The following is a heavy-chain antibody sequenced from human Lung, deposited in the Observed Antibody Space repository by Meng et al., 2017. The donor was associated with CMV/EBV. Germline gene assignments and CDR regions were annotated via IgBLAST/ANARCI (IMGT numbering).Heavy chain of an antibody. CDR1: GFTFSYFW. J-gene: IGHJ3*02. D-gene: IGHD3-10*01. V-gene: IGHV3-7*01. CDR2: IKQDGSEK. CDR3: ARDRGAFDI. Sequence: ETLSLTCAASGFTFSYFWMSWVRQAPGKGLEWVANIKQDGSEKYYVDSVEGRFTISRDNAKNSLYLQMNSLRTEDTAVYYCARDRGAFDIWGQGTVVTVSS.